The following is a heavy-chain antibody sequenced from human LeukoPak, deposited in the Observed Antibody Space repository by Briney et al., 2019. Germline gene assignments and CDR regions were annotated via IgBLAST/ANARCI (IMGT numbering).Heavy chain of an antibody. D-gene: IGHD2-2*01. CDR3: VKDQGCSSTSCYAPRYYYYYYGMDV. CDR1: GFTFSSYA. V-gene: IGHV3-64D*06. Sequence: GGSLRLSCSASGFTFSSYAMHWVRQAPGKGLEYVSAISSNGGSTYYADSVKGRFTISRDNSKNTLYLQMGSLRAEDTAVYYCVKDQGCSSTSCYAPRYYYYYYGMDVWGKGTTVTVSS. CDR2: ISSNGGST. J-gene: IGHJ6*04.